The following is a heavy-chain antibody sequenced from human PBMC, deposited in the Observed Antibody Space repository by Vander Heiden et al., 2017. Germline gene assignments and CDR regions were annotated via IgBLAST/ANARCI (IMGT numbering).Heavy chain of an antibody. V-gene: IGHV4-34*01. CDR3: ARGHYCSSTSCYMTGTDY. J-gene: IGHJ4*02. CDR1: GWSFSGYY. D-gene: IGHD2-2*02. CDR2: INHSGST. Sequence: QVQLQQWGAGLLKPSETLSLTCAVYGWSFSGYYWSWIRQPPGKGLEWIGEINHSGSTNYNPSLKSRVTISVDTSKNQFSLKLSSVTAADTAVYYCARGHYCSSTSCYMTGTDYWGQGTLVTVSS.